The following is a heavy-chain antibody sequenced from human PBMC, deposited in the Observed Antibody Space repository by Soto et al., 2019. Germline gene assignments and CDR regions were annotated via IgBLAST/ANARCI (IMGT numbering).Heavy chain of an antibody. J-gene: IGHJ4*02. Sequence: SVKVSCKASGGTFSSYAISWVRQAPGQGLEWMGGIIPIFGTANYAQKFQGRVTITADKSTSTAYMELSSLRSEDTAVYYCARQSHTYYYYDSSGYYQYWGQGTLVTSP. CDR1: GGTFSSYA. D-gene: IGHD3-22*01. CDR3: ARQSHTYYYYDSSGYYQY. CDR2: IIPIFGTA. V-gene: IGHV1-69*06.